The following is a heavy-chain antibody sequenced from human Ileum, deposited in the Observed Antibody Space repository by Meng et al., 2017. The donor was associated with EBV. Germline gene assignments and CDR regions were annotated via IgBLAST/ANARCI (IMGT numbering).Heavy chain of an antibody. Sequence: GAGGGPVNLGGSLRLSCAASGFVFSDYTMNWVRQAPGKGLEWVSSISSRSNYIHYADSVRGRFTISRDNGENALFLQMDSLRDEDTAVYYCAKDEAIGFWGQGTLVTVSS. CDR1: GFVFSDYT. J-gene: IGHJ4*02. V-gene: IGHV3-21*01. CDR2: ISSRSNYI. CDR3: AKDEAIGF.